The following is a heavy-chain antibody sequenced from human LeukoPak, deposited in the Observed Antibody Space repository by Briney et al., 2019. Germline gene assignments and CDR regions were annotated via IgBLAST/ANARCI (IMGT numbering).Heavy chain of an antibody. CDR3: ARDSGDSSGYYFDAFDI. V-gene: IGHV3-21*01. Sequence: PGGSLRLSCAASGFTFSSYSMNWVRQAPGKGLEWVSSISSSSSYIYYADSVKGRFTICRDNAKNSLYLQMNSLRAEDTAVYYCARDSGDSSGYYFDAFDIWGQGTMVTVSS. CDR1: GFTFSSYS. D-gene: IGHD3-22*01. CDR2: ISSSSSYI. J-gene: IGHJ3*02.